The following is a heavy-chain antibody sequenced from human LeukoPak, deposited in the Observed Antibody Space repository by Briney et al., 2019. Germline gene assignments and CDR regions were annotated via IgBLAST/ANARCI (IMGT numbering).Heavy chain of an antibody. D-gene: IGHD6-19*01. CDR3: ARGRHIAVNFDY. V-gene: IGHV4-39*07. J-gene: IGHJ4*02. CDR1: GGSISSSSYY. CDR2: IYYSGRT. Sequence: SETLSLTCSVSGGSISSSSYYWGWIRQPPGKGLEWIGSIYYSGRTYYNPSLKSRVTISVDTSKSQFSLKLSSVTAADTAVYYCARGRHIAVNFDYWGQGTLVTVSS.